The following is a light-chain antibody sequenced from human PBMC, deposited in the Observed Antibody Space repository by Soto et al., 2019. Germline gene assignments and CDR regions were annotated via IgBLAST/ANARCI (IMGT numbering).Light chain of an antibody. CDR1: QSVSSN. V-gene: IGKV3-11*01. CDR2: GAS. CDR3: QQRATWVT. J-gene: IGKJ5*01. Sequence: EILMTQSPATLSVSPGARATLSCRASQSVSSNLAWYQQKPGQAPRLLIYGASSRATGIPARFSGSGSETDFTLTSSSLEPEDSAVYYCQQRATWVTVGQGKRLEN.